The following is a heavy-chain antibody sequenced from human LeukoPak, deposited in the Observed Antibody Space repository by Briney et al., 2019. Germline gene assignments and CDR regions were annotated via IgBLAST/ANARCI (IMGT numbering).Heavy chain of an antibody. V-gene: IGHV3-66*01. CDR1: GFTVSSNY. CDR3: ARGWPHRYCSSTSCYFDY. CDR2: IYSGGST. Sequence: GGSLRLSCAASGFTVSSNYMGWVRQAPGKGLQWVSFIYSGGSTYYADSVKGRFTISRDNSKNTLYLQMNSLRAEDTAVYYCARGWPHRYCSSTSCYFDYWGQGTLVTVSS. J-gene: IGHJ4*02. D-gene: IGHD2-2*01.